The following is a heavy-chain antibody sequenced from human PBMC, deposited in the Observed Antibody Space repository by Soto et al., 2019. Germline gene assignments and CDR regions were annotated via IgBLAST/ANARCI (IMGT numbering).Heavy chain of an antibody. V-gene: IGHV4-34*01. D-gene: IGHD1-1*01. J-gene: IGHJ6*02. CDR3: ARLDHYYYGMDV. Sequence: ASETLSLTXAVYGGSFSGYYWSWIRQPPGKGLEWIGEINHSGSTNYNPSLKSRVTISVDTSKNQFSLKLSSVTAADTAVYYCARLDHYYYGMDVWGQGTTVTVSS. CDR2: INHSGST. CDR1: GGSFSGYY.